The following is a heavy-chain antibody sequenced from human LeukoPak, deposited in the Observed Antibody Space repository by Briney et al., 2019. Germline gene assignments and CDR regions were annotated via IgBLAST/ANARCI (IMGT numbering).Heavy chain of an antibody. CDR2: ISWNSGSI. J-gene: IGHJ3*02. V-gene: IGHV3-9*01. CDR3: AEDIKGGFDI. Sequence: RAGGPLRPSCAASGFTFGEYAMCWVRPAPGKGLEWVSGISWNSGSIGYADSVKGRFTISRDNAKNSLYLQMNRLGAEVAAFYYCAEDIKGGFDIWGQGTMVTVSS. D-gene: IGHD2-15*01. CDR1: GFTFGEYA.